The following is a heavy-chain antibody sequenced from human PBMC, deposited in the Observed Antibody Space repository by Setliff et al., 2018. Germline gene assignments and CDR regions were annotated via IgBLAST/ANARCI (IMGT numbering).Heavy chain of an antibody. CDR1: GYNFITFG. Sequence: ASVKVSCKTSGYNFITFGISWVRQAPGQGLEWMGWISPYNEKTNYAEKFQGRVTMTTDTSTTTVYMEVASLRSGDTAVYYCVRGPGPSVVVAMPFDRWGQGTLVTV. CDR3: VRGPGPSVVVAMPFDR. V-gene: IGHV1-18*01. CDR2: ISPYNEKT. D-gene: IGHD5-12*01. J-gene: IGHJ4*02.